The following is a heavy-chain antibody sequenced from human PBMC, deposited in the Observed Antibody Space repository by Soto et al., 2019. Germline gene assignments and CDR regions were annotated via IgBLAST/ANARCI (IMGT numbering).Heavy chain of an antibody. Sequence: PSETLSLTCSVSGYFISSGYYWGWIRQPPGKGLEWIGSIFHSGSTYYNPSLKSRVTISVDTSKNQLSLKLTSVTAADTAVYYCATLKQEPFWRQGTLVTVSS. D-gene: IGHD6-13*01. CDR1: GYFISSGYY. V-gene: IGHV4-38-2*02. CDR3: ATLKQEPF. CDR2: IFHSGST. J-gene: IGHJ4*02.